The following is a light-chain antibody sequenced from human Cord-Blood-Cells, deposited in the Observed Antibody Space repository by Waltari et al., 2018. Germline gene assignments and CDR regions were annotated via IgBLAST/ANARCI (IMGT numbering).Light chain of an antibody. CDR2: DAS. CDR1: QPVLSY. Sequence: EIVLTQSPATLSLSPGESATLSCRASQPVLSYLAWYQQKPGQAPRLLIYDASNRATGIPARFSGSGSGTDFTLTISSLEPEDFAVYYCQQRSNWPLTFGGGTKVEIK. CDR3: QQRSNWPLT. J-gene: IGKJ4*01. V-gene: IGKV3-11*01.